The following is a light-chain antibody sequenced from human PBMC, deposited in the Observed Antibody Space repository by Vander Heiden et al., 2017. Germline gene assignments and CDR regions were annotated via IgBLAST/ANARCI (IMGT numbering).Light chain of an antibody. CDR2: EVD. CDR3: NSYAGNYNYV. CDR1: SNDVGSYYY. V-gene: IGLV2-8*01. Sequence: QSALTQPPSASGSPGQSVTISCTGTSNDVGSYYYVSWYQQHPGKAPKLIIYEVDKRPSGVPDRFSGSKSGNTASLTVSGLQAEDEADYYCNSYAGNYNYVFGTGTWVTVL. J-gene: IGLJ1*01.